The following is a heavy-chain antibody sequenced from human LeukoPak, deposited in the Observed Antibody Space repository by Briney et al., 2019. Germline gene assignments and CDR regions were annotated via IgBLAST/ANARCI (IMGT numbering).Heavy chain of an antibody. CDR1: GFTFSSYA. CDR2: ISGSGGRT. J-gene: IGHJ4*02. D-gene: IGHD6-19*01. V-gene: IGHV3-23*01. Sequence: GGSLRLSCAASGFTFSSYAMTWVRQPPGKGLEWVSTISGSGGRTYYADSVKGRFTISRDNAKNSLYLQMNSLRAEDTAVYYCARFDLAVAGSFDYWDQGTLVTVSS. CDR3: ARFDLAVAGSFDY.